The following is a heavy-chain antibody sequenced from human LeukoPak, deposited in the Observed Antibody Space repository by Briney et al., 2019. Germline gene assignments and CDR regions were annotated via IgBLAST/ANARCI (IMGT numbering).Heavy chain of an antibody. CDR2: ISHDGSYT. D-gene: IGHD3-10*01. Sequence: PGRSPRLSSADPGLTFSSYGMHRVPHAPGKGLETVAAISHDGSYTYYADSVKGRVTIARGKSKNTLYLQMNRLRAEDTAMYFCAKDFANFLGSGTYHFDYWGQGTLVTVSS. CDR1: GLTFSSYG. V-gene: IGHV3-30*18. CDR3: AKDFANFLGSGTYHFDY. J-gene: IGHJ4*02.